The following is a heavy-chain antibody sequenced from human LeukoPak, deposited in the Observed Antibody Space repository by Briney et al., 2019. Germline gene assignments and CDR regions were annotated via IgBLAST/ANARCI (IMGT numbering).Heavy chain of an antibody. CDR2: MNPNSGNT. Sequence: AASVKVSCKASGYTFTSYDINWVRQATGQGLEWMGWMNPNSGNTGYAQKFQGRVTITRNTSISTAYMELSSLRSEDTAVYYCARGMVGAARHYYYYYYMDVWGKGTTVTVSS. V-gene: IGHV1-8*03. CDR3: ARGMVGAARHYYYYYYMDV. D-gene: IGHD6-6*01. J-gene: IGHJ6*03. CDR1: GYTFTSYD.